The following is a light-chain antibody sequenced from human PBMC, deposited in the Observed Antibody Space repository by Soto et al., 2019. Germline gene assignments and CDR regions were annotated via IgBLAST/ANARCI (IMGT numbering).Light chain of an antibody. Sequence: EIVLTQSPGTLSLSPGERATLSCRASQSVSTNLAWYQQKPGQGPRLLIFGASTRAIGIPARFSGSGSGTDFTLTISSLQSEDFAVYYCQQYGSSPWTFGQGTKVDIK. CDR1: QSVSTN. J-gene: IGKJ1*01. CDR2: GAS. CDR3: QQYGSSPWT. V-gene: IGKV3-20*01.